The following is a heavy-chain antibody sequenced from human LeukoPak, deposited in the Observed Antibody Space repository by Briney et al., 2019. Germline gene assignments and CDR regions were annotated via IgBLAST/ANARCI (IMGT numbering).Heavy chain of an antibody. D-gene: IGHD2-2*01. V-gene: IGHV4-39*01. CDR3: ARLSASSCYADS. CDR1: GGSISSSSYY. Sequence: SETLSLTCTVSGGSISSSSYYWGLIRQPPETGLEWIGSIYYSGATYYTPSLKSRVTISVDTSKNQFSLKLSSVTAADTAVYYCARLSASSCYADSGGQGTLVTVSS. CDR2: IYYSGAT. J-gene: IGHJ5*01.